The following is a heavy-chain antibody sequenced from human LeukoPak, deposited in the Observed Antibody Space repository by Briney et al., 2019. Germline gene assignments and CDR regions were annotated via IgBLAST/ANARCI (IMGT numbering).Heavy chain of an antibody. Sequence: PSETLSLTCAVSGGSISSSNWGSWVRQPPGKGLEWIGEIYHSGSTNYNPSLKSRVTISVDKSKNQFSLKLSSVTAADTAVYYCARDAWGSSWSPMDYWGQGTLVTVSS. CDR3: ARDAWGSSWSPMDY. D-gene: IGHD6-13*01. J-gene: IGHJ4*02. V-gene: IGHV4-4*02. CDR2: IYHSGST. CDR1: GGSISSSNW.